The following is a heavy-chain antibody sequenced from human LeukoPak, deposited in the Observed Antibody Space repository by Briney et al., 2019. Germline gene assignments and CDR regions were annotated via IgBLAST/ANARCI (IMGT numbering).Heavy chain of an antibody. V-gene: IGHV5-51*01. J-gene: IGHJ4*02. CDR2: IYPGDSDT. CDR3: ARPGPTVRYFDY. Sequence: ASLKISCKVSGYSFTTYWIAWVRQMPGKGLEWMGIIYPGDSDTRYSPSFQGQVTISADKSISTAYLQWSSLKASDTAMYYCARPGPTVRYFDYWGQGTLVTVSS. D-gene: IGHD1-1*01. CDR1: GYSFTTYW.